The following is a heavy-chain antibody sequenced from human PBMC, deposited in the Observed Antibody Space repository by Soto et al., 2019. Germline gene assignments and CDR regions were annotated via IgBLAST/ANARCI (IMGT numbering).Heavy chain of an antibody. CDR2: IYYSGST. D-gene: IGHD6-6*01. Sequence: QVHLQESGPGLVKASQTLSLTCTVSGGSIRGGGGYYWSWIRQHPGKGLEWIGYIYYSGSTYYNPSLKSRATISVDTSENQFSLKLSSVTAADTAVYYCARRASSGRDPFYFDYWGQGTLVAVSS. V-gene: IGHV4-31*03. CDR3: ARRASSGRDPFYFDY. CDR1: GGSIRGGGGYY. J-gene: IGHJ4*02.